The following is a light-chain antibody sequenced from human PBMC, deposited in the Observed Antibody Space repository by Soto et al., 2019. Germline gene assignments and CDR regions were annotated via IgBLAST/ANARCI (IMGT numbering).Light chain of an antibody. V-gene: IGKV1-27*01. CDR1: QGISNY. CDR3: QNYNSALRIT. CDR2: AAS. Sequence: DIQMTQSPSSLSASVGDRLIITCRASQGISNYLAWYQQKPGKVPKLLIYAASTLQSGVPSRFSGSGSGTDLTLTISSLQPEDVATYYCQNYNSALRITFGPGTKVDI. J-gene: IGKJ3*01.